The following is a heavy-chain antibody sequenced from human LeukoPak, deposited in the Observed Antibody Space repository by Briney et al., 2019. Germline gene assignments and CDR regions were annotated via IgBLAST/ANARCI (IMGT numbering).Heavy chain of an antibody. CDR3: ARVQTSGSYFGAFDI. J-gene: IGHJ3*02. D-gene: IGHD1-26*01. CDR1: GGSISSYY. Sequence: SQTLSLTCTVSGGSISSYYWSWIRQPAGKGLEWIGRIYTSGSTNYNPSLKSRVTMSVDTSKNQFSLKLSSVTAADTAVYYCARVQTSGSYFGAFDIWGQGTMVTVSS. CDR2: IYTSGST. V-gene: IGHV4-4*07.